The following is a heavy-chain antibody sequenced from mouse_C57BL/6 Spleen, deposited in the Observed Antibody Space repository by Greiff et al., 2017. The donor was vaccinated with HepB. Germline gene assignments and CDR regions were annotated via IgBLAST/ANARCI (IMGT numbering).Heavy chain of an antibody. V-gene: IGHV5-9-1*02. CDR2: ISSGGDYI. CDR3: TRDRDYGSYAMDY. Sequence: EVHLVESGEGLVKPGGSLKLSCAASGFTFSSYAMSWVRQTPEKRLEWVAYISSGGDYIYYADTVKGRFTISRDNARNTLYLQMSSLKSEDTAMYYCTRDRDYGSYAMDYWGQGTSVTVSS. CDR1: GFTFSSYA. J-gene: IGHJ4*01. D-gene: IGHD1-1*01.